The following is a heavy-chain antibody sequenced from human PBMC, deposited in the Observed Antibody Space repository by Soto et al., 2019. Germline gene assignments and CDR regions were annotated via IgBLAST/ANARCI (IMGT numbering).Heavy chain of an antibody. J-gene: IGHJ3*02. D-gene: IGHD2-15*01. CDR1: GGSISSYY. V-gene: IGHV4-59*01. CDR3: AGTPRPRYCSGGSCYGYAFDI. Sequence: SETLSLTCTVSGGSISSYYWSWIRQPPGKGLEWIGYIYYSGSTNYNPSLKSRVTISVDTSKNQFSLKLSSVTAADTAVYYCAGTPRPRYCSGGSCYGYAFDIWGQGTMVTVSS. CDR2: IYYSGST.